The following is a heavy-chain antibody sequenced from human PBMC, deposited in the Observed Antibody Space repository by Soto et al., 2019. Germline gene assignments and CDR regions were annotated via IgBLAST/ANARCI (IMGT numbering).Heavy chain of an antibody. D-gene: IGHD6-13*01. CDR2: LSGSVGST. J-gene: IGHJ4*02. V-gene: IGHV3-23*01. CDR1: GFTFTRYS. CDR3: AKAGGAAGTVDYFDY. Sequence: GSLRLSCAASGFTFTRYSMNWVRQSPGKGLEWVSVLSGSVGSTYYADSVKGRFTIPRDNSKHTLYLQMNSLRAEDTAVYYCAKAGGAAGTVDYFDYWGQGTLVTVSS.